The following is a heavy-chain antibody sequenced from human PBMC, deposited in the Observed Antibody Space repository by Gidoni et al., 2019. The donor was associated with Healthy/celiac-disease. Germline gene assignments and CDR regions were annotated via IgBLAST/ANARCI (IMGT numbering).Heavy chain of an antibody. CDR2: ISAYNGNT. V-gene: IGHV1-18*01. Sequence: QVQLVQSGAEVKKPGASVKVSCTASGYTFTSHGISWVRQAPGQGLDWMGWISAYNGNTNYAQKLQGRVTMTTDTSTSTAYMGLRRLRADDTAVYYCARVTGTTSHYYGMDVWGQGTTVTVSS. D-gene: IGHD1-7*01. CDR3: ARVTGTTSHYYGMDV. CDR1: GYTFTSHG. J-gene: IGHJ6*02.